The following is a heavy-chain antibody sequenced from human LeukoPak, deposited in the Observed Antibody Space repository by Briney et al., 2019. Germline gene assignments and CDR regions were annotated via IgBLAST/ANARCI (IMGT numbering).Heavy chain of an antibody. CDR3: ARGLTVTTHYYYMDV. Sequence: SETLSLTCTVSGGSISSSSYYWGWIRQPPGKGLEWIGSIYYSGSTYYNPSLKSRVTISVDTSKNQFSLKLSSVTAADTAVYYCARGLTVTTHYYYMDVWGKGTTVTVSS. CDR2: IYYSGST. J-gene: IGHJ6*03. CDR1: GGSISSSSYY. D-gene: IGHD4-17*01. V-gene: IGHV4-39*07.